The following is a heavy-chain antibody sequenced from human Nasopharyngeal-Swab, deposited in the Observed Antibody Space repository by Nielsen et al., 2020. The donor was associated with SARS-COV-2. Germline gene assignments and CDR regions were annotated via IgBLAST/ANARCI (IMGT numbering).Heavy chain of an antibody. CDR3: ARITVAGDYYYGMDV. CDR2: ISSSSSYI. D-gene: IGHD6-19*01. Sequence: GGSLRLSCAASGFTFSSYSMNWVRQAPGKGLEWVSSISSSSSYIYYADSVKGRFTTSRDNAKNSLYLQMNSLRAEDTAVYYCARITVAGDYYYGMDVWGQGTTVTVSS. CDR1: GFTFSSYS. V-gene: IGHV3-21*01. J-gene: IGHJ6*02.